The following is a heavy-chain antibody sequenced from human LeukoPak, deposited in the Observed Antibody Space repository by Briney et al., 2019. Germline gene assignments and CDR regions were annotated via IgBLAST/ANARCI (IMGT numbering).Heavy chain of an antibody. Sequence: GGSLRLSCAASGFTVSSNYMSWVRQAPGKGLEWVSVIYSGGSTYYADSVKGRFTISRDNAKNSLYLQMSSLRAEDTALYYCAKSNGDYGFDYWGQGTLVTVSS. CDR3: AKSNGDYGFDY. CDR2: IYSGGST. CDR1: GFTVSSNY. D-gene: IGHD4-17*01. V-gene: IGHV3-53*05. J-gene: IGHJ4*02.